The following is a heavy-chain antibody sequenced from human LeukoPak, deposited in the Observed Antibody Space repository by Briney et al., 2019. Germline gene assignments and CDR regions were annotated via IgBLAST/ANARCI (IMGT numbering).Heavy chain of an antibody. V-gene: IGHV1-2*02. Sequence: GASVKVSCKASGYTFTGYYMHWMRQAPGQGLEWMGWINPNSGGTNYAQKFQGRVTMTRDTSISTAYMELSRLRSDDTAVYYCASIVDTAMESFDYWGQGTLVTVSS. J-gene: IGHJ4*02. CDR2: INPNSGGT. CDR1: GYTFTGYY. CDR3: ASIVDTAMESFDY. D-gene: IGHD5-18*01.